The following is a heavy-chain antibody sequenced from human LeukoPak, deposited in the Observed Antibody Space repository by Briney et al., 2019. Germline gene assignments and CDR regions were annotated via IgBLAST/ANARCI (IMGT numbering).Heavy chain of an antibody. CDR1: EDSVSSNSAA. CDR3: ARAEDFWRGSVYYYGMDV. V-gene: IGHV6-1*01. D-gene: IGHD3-3*01. J-gene: IGHJ6*02. CDR2: TYYRSKWYN. Sequence: SQILSLTCAISEDSVSSNSAAWNWIRQSPSRGLEWLGRTYYRSKWYNDYAVSVKSRITINPDTSKNQFSLQLNSVTPEDTAVYYCARAEDFWRGSVYYYGMDVWGQGTTVTVSS.